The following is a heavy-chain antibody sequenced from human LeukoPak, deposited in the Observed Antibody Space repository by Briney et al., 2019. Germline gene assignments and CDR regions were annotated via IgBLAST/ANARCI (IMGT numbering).Heavy chain of an antibody. CDR1: GGSFSSYY. CDR2: IYYSGST. D-gene: IGHD6-19*01. J-gene: IGHJ4*02. Sequence: SETLSLTCAVYGGSFSSYYWGWIRQPPGKGLEWIGSIYYSGSTYYNPSLKSRVTISVDTSKNQFSLKLSSVTAADTAVYYCARHDGEQWLLFDYWGQGTLVTVSS. CDR3: ARHDGEQWLLFDY. V-gene: IGHV4-39*01.